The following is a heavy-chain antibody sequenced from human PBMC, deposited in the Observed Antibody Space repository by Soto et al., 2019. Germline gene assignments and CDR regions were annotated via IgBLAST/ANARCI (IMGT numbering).Heavy chain of an antibody. D-gene: IGHD3-10*02. J-gene: IGHJ4*02. CDR1: GGSFRGYY. CDR3: ARSSVRGWSY. V-gene: IGHV4-34*01. Sequence: SETLSLTCAVYGGSFRGYYWTWIRQPPGKGLEWIGEITHSGSANYNPSLKSRVTISVDTSKNQFSLNLNSVTAADTAVYYCARSSVRGWSYWGQGTLVTVSS. CDR2: ITHSGSA.